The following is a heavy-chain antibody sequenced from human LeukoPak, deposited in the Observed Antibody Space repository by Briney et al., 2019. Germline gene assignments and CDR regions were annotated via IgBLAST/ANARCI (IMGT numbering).Heavy chain of an antibody. CDR2: INSEGTST. V-gene: IGHV3-74*01. Sequence: GGSLRLSCAASGFTFSSYWVHWVRQVPGKGLVWVSRINSEGTSTGYADSVKGRFTISRDNSKNTLYLQMNSLRAEDTAVYYCARDSMYYASGSYYFWGQGTLVTVSS. J-gene: IGHJ4*02. CDR3: ARDSMYYASGSYYF. D-gene: IGHD3-10*01. CDR1: GFTFSSYW.